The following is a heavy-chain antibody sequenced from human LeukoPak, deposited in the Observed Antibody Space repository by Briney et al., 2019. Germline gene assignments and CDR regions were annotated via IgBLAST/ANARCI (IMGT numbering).Heavy chain of an antibody. CDR1: GFTFSSYG. CDR3: AKPTTGSPTAAGLDY. V-gene: IGHV3-30*02. CDR2: ISFSGSNV. J-gene: IGHJ4*02. D-gene: IGHD1-1*01. Sequence: PGGSLRLSCAASGFTFSSYGMYWVRQAPGKGLEWVSYISFSGSNVHYADSVKGRFTISRDNSKSTLFLQMNSLRPEDTAVYYCAKPTTGSPTAAGLDYWGQGTLVTVPS.